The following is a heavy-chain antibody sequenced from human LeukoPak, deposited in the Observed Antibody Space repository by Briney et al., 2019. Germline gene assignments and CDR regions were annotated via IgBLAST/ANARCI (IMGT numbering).Heavy chain of an antibody. J-gene: IGHJ6*03. CDR1: GGSISGYY. D-gene: IGHD3-3*01. V-gene: IGHV4-59*01. Sequence: SETLSLTCIVSGGSISGYYWSWIRQPPGKGLEWIGYIYYSGSTNYNPSLKSRVTISVDTSKNQFSLKLSSVTAADTAVYYCARGDYDFWSGYHSYYYYMDVWGKGTTVTVSS. CDR3: ARGDYDFWSGYHSYYYYMDV. CDR2: IYYSGST.